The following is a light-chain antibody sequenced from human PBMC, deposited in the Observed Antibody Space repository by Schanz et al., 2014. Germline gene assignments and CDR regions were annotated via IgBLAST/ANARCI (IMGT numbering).Light chain of an antibody. Sequence: ETVLTQSPGTLSLSPGERATLSCRASQSVSSSYLAWYQQKPGQPPRLLLYDTSSRATGIPDRFSGSGSGTDFTLTISRLEPEDFAVYYCQQCGYSPFTFGPGTKVDIK. CDR1: QSVSSSY. CDR3: QQCGYSPFT. V-gene: IGKV3-20*01. CDR2: DTS. J-gene: IGKJ3*01.